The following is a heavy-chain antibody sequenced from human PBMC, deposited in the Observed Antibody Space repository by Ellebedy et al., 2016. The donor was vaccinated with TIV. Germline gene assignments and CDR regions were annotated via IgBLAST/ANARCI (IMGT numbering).Heavy chain of an antibody. D-gene: IGHD5-12*01. CDR1: GGSISSGGYY. J-gene: IGHJ4*02. CDR2: INHSGST. CDR3: ARGQGRRKATDY. V-gene: IGHV4-31*03. Sequence: LRLSXTVSGGSISSGGYYWSWIRQHPGKGLEWIGEINHSGSTNYNPSLKSRVTISVDTSKNQFSLKLRSVTAADTAVYYCARGQGRRKATDYWGQGTLVTVSS.